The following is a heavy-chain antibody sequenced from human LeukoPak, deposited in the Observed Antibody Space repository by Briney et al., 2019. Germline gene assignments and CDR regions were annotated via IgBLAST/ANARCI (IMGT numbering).Heavy chain of an antibody. D-gene: IGHD3-22*01. CDR2: IYPGDSDA. V-gene: IGHV5-51*01. CDR1: GYTFNTYW. CDR3: VRRMYYYDPSGKHSGAFDI. Sequence: GESLKISCTGSGYTFNTYWIAWVRQMPGKGLEWMGIIYPGDSDATYSPSFQGQVTMSVDKSTATAYLQWSSLRASDTAIYYCVRRMYYYDPSGKHSGAFDIWGQGTVVTVSP. J-gene: IGHJ3*02.